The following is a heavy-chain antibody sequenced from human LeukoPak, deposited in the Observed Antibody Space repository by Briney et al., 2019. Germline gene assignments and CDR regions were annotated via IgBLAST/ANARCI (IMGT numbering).Heavy chain of an antibody. V-gene: IGHV4-61*08. CDR1: GGSISNGDYY. D-gene: IGHD1-26*01. Sequence: SETLSLTCTVSGGSISNGDYYWSWIRQPPGKGLEWIGSVYYTGNTNYDPSLKSRVTISVDTSKNQFSLKLASVTAADTAIYYCARHKSGSYYSFDYWGQGTLVTVSS. CDR2: VYYTGNT. J-gene: IGHJ4*02. CDR3: ARHKSGSYYSFDY.